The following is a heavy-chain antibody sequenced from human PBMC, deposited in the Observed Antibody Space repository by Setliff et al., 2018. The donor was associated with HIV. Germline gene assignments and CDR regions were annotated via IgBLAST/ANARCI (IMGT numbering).Heavy chain of an antibody. Sequence: ASVKVSCKASGYTFTGYYMHWVRQAPGQGLEWMGRISAYNGNRNYAKKFQGRVTVTKDSSTSIAYMELRNLRSDDTAVYYCASHPPWLDRAEYFQHWGQGTLVTVSS. CDR2: ISAYNGNR. CDR1: GYTFTGYY. J-gene: IGHJ1*01. D-gene: IGHD6-19*01. CDR3: ASHPPWLDRAEYFQH. V-gene: IGHV1-18*04.